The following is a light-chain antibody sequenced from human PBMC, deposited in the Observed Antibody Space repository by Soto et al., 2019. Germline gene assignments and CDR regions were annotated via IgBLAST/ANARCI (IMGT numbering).Light chain of an antibody. V-gene: IGKV1-8*01. J-gene: IGKJ1*01. CDR3: HQYPTYPPT. Sequence: AIRMTQSPSSFSASTGDRVTITCRASQGISSYLAWYQQKPGKAPKLLIYAASTLQSGVPSRFRCSGSWTDFTIIINCLQSDDFSPSSCHQYPTYPPTFGQGTNVEIK. CDR2: AAS. CDR1: QGISSY.